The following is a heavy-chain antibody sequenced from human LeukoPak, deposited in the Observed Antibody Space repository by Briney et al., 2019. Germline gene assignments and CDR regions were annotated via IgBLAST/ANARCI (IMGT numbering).Heavy chain of an antibody. CDR3: ARAHDYGDYVGFDY. CDR1: GFTVSSNY. J-gene: IGHJ4*02. V-gene: IGHV3-53*01. Sequence: PGGSLRLSCAASGFTVSSNYMSWVRQAPGKGLEWGSVIYSGGSTYYADSVKGRFTISRDNSKNTLYLQMNSLRAEDTAVYYCARAHDYGDYVGFDYWGQGTLVTVSS. CDR2: IYSGGST. D-gene: IGHD4-17*01.